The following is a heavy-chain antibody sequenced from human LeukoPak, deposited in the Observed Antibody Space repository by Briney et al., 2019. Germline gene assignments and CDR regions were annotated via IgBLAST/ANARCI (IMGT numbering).Heavy chain of an antibody. CDR3: AIGRYSSSWRSYYYYGMDV. V-gene: IGHV4-34*01. CDR2: FNHSGST. J-gene: IGHJ6*02. CDR1: GGSFSGYY. D-gene: IGHD6-13*01. Sequence: PSETLSLTCAVYGGSFSGYYWSWIRQPPGKGLEWIGKFNHSGSTNYNPSLKSRVTISVDTSKNQFSLKLSSVTAADTAVYYCAIGRYSSSWRSYYYYGMDVWGQGTTVTVSS.